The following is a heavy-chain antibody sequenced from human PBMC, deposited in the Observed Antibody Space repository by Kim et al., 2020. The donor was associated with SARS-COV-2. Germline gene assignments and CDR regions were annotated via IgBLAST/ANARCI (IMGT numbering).Heavy chain of an antibody. J-gene: IGHJ4*02. Sequence: YADSGTGRFTISRDNAKNSLYLQMNSLRAEDTAVYYCARDFPHATYYFDYWGQGTLVTVSS. CDR3: ARDFPHATYYFDY. V-gene: IGHV3-21*01.